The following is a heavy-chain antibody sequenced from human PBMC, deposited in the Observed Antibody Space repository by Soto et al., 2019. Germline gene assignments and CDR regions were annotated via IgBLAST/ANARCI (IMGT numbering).Heavy chain of an antibody. V-gene: IGHV3-33*01. CDR2: IWYDGSNK. Sequence: GGSLRLSCAASAFTFSSYGMYWVRQAPGKGLEWVAVIWYDGSNKYYADSVKGRFTISRDNSKHMLYLQMNSLRAEDTAVYYCARGSIQLGVLSSEDYYYYMDVWGNGTTVTVSS. CDR1: AFTFSSYG. CDR3: ARGSIQLGVLSSEDYYYYMDV. D-gene: IGHD1-1*01. J-gene: IGHJ6*03.